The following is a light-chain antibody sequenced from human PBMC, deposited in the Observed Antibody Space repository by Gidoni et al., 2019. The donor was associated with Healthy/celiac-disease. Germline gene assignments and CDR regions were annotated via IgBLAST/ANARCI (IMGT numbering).Light chain of an antibody. CDR2: SNN. CDR3: AAWDDSLNGWV. V-gene: IGLV1-44*01. J-gene: IGLJ3*02. CDR1: SSNIGSTT. Sequence: QSVLTQPHSASGTPGQRVTISCSGSSSNIGSTTVNWYQQLPGTAPKLLIYSNNQRPSGVPYRCSGSKSGTSASLAISGLQSEDEADYYCAAWDDSLNGWVFGGGTKLTVL.